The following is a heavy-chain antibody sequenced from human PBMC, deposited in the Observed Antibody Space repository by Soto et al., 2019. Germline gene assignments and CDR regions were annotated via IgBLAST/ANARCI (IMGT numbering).Heavy chain of an antibody. V-gene: IGHV3-33*01. CDR3: ARDVDKYSSGWYFLDY. CDR1: GFTFSSYG. D-gene: IGHD6-19*01. Sequence: PGGSLRLSCAASGFTFSSYGMHWVRQAPGKGLEWVAVIWYDGSNKYYADSVKGRFTISRDNSKNTLYLQMNSLRAEDTAVYYCARDVDKYSSGWYFLDYWGQGTLVTVSS. CDR2: IWYDGSNK. J-gene: IGHJ4*02.